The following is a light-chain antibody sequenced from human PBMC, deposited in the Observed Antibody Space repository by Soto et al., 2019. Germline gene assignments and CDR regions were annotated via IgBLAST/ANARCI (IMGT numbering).Light chain of an antibody. CDR2: WAS. V-gene: IGKV4-1*01. CDR1: QSVLYSSNNKNY. Sequence: DIVMTQSPDSLAVSLGERATINCKSSQSVLYSSNNKNYLTWYQQKPGQPPRLLIYWASTRESGVPDRFSGSGSGTDFTLTISSLQAEDVAVYYCQHHYSTPPAFGGGTGWRSN. CDR3: QHHYSTPPA. J-gene: IGKJ4*02.